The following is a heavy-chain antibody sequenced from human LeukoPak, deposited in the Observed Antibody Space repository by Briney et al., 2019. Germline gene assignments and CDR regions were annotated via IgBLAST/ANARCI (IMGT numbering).Heavy chain of an antibody. J-gene: IGHJ4*02. CDR1: GYSFSSYE. CDR3: AKVRDISGWYYYFDY. D-gene: IGHD6-19*01. Sequence: ASVKVSCKASGYSFSSYEINWVRQATGQGLEWMGWMKPNSGNTEYAQKFQGRVTMSRNTSINTAYMELSSLRSDDTAVYYCAKVRDISGWYYYFDYWGQGTLVTVSS. V-gene: IGHV1-8*01. CDR2: MKPNSGNT.